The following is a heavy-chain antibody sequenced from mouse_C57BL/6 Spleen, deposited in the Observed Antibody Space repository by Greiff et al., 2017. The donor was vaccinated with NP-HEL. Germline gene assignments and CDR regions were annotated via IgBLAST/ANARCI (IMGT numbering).Heavy chain of an antibody. V-gene: IGHV1-80*01. CDR1: GYAFSSYW. CDR3: ARSGVATGYAMDY. Sequence: VQLQESGAELVKPGASVKISCKASGYAFSSYWMNWVKQRPGKGLEWIGQIYPGDGDTNYNGKFKGKATLTADKSSSTAYMQLSSLTSEVSAVYFCARSGVATGYAMDYWGQGTSVTVSS. D-gene: IGHD1-1*01. J-gene: IGHJ4*01. CDR2: IYPGDGDT.